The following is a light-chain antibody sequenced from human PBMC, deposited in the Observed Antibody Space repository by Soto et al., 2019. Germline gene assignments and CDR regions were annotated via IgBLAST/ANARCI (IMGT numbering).Light chain of an antibody. CDR2: GAS. V-gene: IGKV3-15*01. J-gene: IGKJ3*01. CDR3: QQYGSSPPFT. Sequence: EIVMTQSPATLSVSPGERATLSCRASQNILSNLAWYQQKPGQAPRLLIYGASTRATGIPARFSGSGSGTEFTLTISSLQSEDFAVYYCQQYGSSPPFTFGPGTKVDIK. CDR1: QNILSN.